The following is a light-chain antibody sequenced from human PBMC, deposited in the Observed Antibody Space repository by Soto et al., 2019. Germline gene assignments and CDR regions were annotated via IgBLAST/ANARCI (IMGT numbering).Light chain of an antibody. CDR3: SSYTSSSTYV. J-gene: IGLJ1*01. CDR1: SSDVGGYNY. V-gene: IGLV2-14*01. CDR2: DVT. Sequence: QSALTQPASVSGSPGQSIAISCTGTSSDVGGYNYVSWYQQHPGKAPKLIIYDVTNRPSGVSNRFSGSKSGNTASLTISGLQADYEADYYCSSYTSSSTYVFGTGTMVTVL.